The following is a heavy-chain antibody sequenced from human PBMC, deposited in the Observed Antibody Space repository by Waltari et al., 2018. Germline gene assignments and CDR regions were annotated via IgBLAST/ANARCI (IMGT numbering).Heavy chain of an antibody. V-gene: IGHV4-34*01. CDR1: GGSFSGYY. D-gene: IGHD6-6*01. CDR2: INHSGST. Sequence: QVQLQESGPGLVKPSETLSLTCTVAGGSFSGYYWSWIRQPPGKGLEWIGEINHSGSTNYNPSLKSRVTISLDTSKNQFSLKLSPVTAADTAVYYCARGRSSSAALYYMDVWGKGTTVTVSS. CDR3: ARGRSSSAALYYMDV. J-gene: IGHJ6*03.